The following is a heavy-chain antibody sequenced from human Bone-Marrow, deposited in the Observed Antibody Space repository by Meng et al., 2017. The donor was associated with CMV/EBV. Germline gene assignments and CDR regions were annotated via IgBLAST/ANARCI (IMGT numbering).Heavy chain of an antibody. V-gene: IGHV3-49*04. CDR2: IRSKAYGGTT. D-gene: IGHD3-3*01. CDR3: TRDPYWSGYYIPFDY. Sequence: GESLKISCTASGFTFGDYAMSWVRQAPGKGLEWVGFIRSKAYGGTTEYAASVKGRFTISRDDSKSIAYLQMNSLKTEDTAVYYCTRDPYWSGYYIPFDYWGQGTLVTVSS. CDR1: GFTFGDYA. J-gene: IGHJ4*02.